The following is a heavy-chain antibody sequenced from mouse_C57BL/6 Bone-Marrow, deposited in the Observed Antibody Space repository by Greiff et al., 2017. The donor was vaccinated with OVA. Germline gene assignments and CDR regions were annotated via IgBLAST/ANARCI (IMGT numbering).Heavy chain of an antibody. CDR2: IYPGDGDT. CDR1: GYAFSSSW. J-gene: IGHJ3*01. Sequence: VKVVESGPELVKPGASVKISCKASGYAFSSSWMNWVKQRPGKGLEWIGRIYPGDGDTNYNGKFKGKATLTADKSSSTAYMQLSSLTSEDSAVYFCARELRLRTWFAYWGQGTLVTVSA. V-gene: IGHV1-82*01. CDR3: ARELRLRTWFAY. D-gene: IGHD3-2*02.